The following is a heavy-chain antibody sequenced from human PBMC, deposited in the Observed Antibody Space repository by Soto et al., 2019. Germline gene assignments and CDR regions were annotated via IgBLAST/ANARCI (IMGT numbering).Heavy chain of an antibody. J-gene: IGHJ4*02. CDR2: IYYSGHS. V-gene: IGHV4-31*03. Sequence: SETLSLTCTVSGDSVSSDAYYWSWIRQPPGEGLEWIGYIYYSGHSYYNPSLRSRLTISVDMSKNQFSLTVNSVTAADTAIYYCARVIRDGYNYDEYVDFWGQGTLVTVSS. D-gene: IGHD5-12*01. CDR3: ARVIRDGYNYDEYVDF. CDR1: GDSVSSDAYY.